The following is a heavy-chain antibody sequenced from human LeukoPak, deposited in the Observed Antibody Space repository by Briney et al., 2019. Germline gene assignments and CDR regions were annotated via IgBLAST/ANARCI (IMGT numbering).Heavy chain of an antibody. CDR2: MSAYSGNT. CDR1: GYTFTSHG. V-gene: IGHV1-18*01. J-gene: IGHJ4*02. D-gene: IGHD7-27*01. CDR3: ARHSNNWGDLDDY. Sequence: ASVKVSCKAAGYTFTSHGISWVRQAPGQGLEWMGWMSAYSGNTNYAQKLQGRVTMTTDTSASTAYMELRGLRSDDTAVYYCARHSNNWGDLDDYWGQGTLVTVSS.